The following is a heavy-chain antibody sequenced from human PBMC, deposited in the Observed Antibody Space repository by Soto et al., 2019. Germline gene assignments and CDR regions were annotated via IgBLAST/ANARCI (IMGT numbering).Heavy chain of an antibody. Sequence: QVHLVQSGAEVKKPGSSVKVSCTSSGGAFTSYSITCVRKAPGQGLEWMGGIIPMLGLANYAQEVQGRVTITAAKSTSTVYMELRSLKSADTAVYYCASDYEGRDYYFYGMDVWGQGTTVTVAS. J-gene: IGHJ6*02. CDR2: IIPMLGLA. D-gene: IGHD3-16*01. V-gene: IGHV1-69*02. CDR1: GGAFTSYS. CDR3: ASDYEGRDYYFYGMDV.